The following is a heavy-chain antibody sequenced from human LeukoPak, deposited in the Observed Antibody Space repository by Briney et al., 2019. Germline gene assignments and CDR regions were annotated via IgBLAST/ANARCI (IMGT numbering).Heavy chain of an antibody. CDR2: ISSNGGST. J-gene: IGHJ4*02. CDR1: GFTFSSYA. D-gene: IGHD2-21*02. CDR3: VKDPVPRFVVTAPGAL. V-gene: IGHV3-64D*06. Sequence: GGSLRLSCSASGFTFSSYAMHWVRQAPGKGLEYVSAISSNGGSTYYADSVKGRFTISRDNSKNTLYLQMSSPRAEDTAVYYCVKDPVPRFVVTAPGALWGQGTLVTVSS.